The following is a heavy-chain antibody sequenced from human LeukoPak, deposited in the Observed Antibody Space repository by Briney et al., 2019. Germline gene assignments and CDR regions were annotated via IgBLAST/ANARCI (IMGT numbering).Heavy chain of an antibody. J-gene: IGHJ4*02. CDR2: IYYTGST. CDR1: GGSITSGDYY. CDR3: ARVSGQGYCSSTSCYPPYYFDY. Sequence: SQTLSLTCTVSGGSITSGDYYWSWIRQPPGKGLEWIGYIYYTGSTYYNPSLKSRVTISVDTSKNQFSLKLSSVTAADTAVYYCARVSGQGYCSSTSCYPPYYFDYWGQGTLVTVSS. D-gene: IGHD2-2*01. V-gene: IGHV4-30-4*01.